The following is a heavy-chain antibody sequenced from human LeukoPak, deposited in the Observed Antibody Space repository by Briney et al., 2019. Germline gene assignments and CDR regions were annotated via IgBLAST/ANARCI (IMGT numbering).Heavy chain of an antibody. Sequence: GGSLRLSCSASGFTFRKYSMHWVRQGPGKGLEYVSAISSNGHTYYADSVKGRFTISRDNAENSLYLQMNSLRAEDTAVYYCARVPYYDFWSGYTLDIWGQGTMVTVSS. CDR1: GFTFRKYS. D-gene: IGHD3-3*01. CDR3: ARVPYYDFWSGYTLDI. J-gene: IGHJ3*02. CDR2: ISSNGHT. V-gene: IGHV3-64*04.